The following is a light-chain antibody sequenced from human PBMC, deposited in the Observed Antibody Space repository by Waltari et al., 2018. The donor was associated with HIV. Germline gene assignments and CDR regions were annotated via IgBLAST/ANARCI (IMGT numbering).Light chain of an antibody. J-gene: IGLJ3*02. CDR3: ESYTSTSVWV. V-gene: IGLV2-14*03. Sequence: QSALTQPASVAGSPGQSITIPCTGSSSDVGGYNFFPWVQQHPGKAPRVLIYDVTTRPSVVSARFSGSRSGDTASLTISGLQPEDEADYYCESYTSTSVWVFGGGTRLTVL. CDR1: SSDVGGYNF. CDR2: DVT.